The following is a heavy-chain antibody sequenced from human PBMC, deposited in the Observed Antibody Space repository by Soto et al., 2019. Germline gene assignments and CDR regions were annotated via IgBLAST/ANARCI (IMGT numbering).Heavy chain of an antibody. CDR2: ISGSGGST. D-gene: IGHD2-21*01. V-gene: IGHV3-23*01. CDR1: GFTFSSYA. CDR3: ALTREDGEGYFDY. J-gene: IGHJ4*02. Sequence: GGSLRLSCAASGFTFSSYAMSWVRQAPGKGLEWVSAISGSGGSTYYADSVKGRFTISRDNSKNTLYLQMNSLRAEDTAVYYCALTREDGEGYFDYWGQGTLVTVSS.